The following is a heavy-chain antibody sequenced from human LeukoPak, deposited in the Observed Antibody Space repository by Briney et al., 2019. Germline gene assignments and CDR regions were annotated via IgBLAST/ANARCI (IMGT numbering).Heavy chain of an antibody. D-gene: IGHD6-13*01. CDR3: AKDLPRAAAGADY. CDR2: IRYDGSNK. Sequence: GGSLRLSCEASGFTLNSYIMHWVRQAPGKGLEWVAFIRYDGSNKYYADSVKGRFTISRDNSKNTVYLQMNSLRVEDTAVYYCAKDLPRAAAGADYWGQGTLVTVSS. V-gene: IGHV3-30*02. CDR1: GFTLNSYI. J-gene: IGHJ4*02.